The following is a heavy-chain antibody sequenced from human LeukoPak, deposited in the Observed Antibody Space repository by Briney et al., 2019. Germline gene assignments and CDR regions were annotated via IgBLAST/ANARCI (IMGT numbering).Heavy chain of an antibody. CDR2: IYHSGNT. CDR1: GYSISSGYS. D-gene: IGHD3-22*01. V-gene: IGHV4-38-2*02. J-gene: IGHJ3*02. Sequence: SETLSLTCTVSGYSISSGYSWGWIRQPPGKGLEWIGSIYHSGNTYYNPPLKSRVTISLDTSKNQFSLNLSSVTAADTAVYYCAREVTLIVVVVTAGDEFDIWGQGTMVTVSS. CDR3: AREVTLIVVVVTAGDEFDI.